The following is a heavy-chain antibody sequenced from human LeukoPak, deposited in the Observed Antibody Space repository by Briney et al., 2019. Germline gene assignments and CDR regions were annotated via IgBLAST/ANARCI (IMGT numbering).Heavy chain of an antibody. V-gene: IGHV1-69-2*01. D-gene: IGHD3-16*01. J-gene: IGHJ4*02. CDR2: FDREDGNT. CDR3: ATGGSHYFEC. CDR1: RSTFTDYY. Sequence: VASVKVSCKASRSTFTDYYITWLRQAPGKGVEWMGRFDREDGNTKYAEKFQGRVTITSDASTDTAYMELSRLTSQDTAVYFCATGGSHYFECWGQGTLVTVSS.